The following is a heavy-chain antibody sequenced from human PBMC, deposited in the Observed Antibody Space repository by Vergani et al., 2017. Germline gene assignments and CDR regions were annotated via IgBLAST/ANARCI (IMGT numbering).Heavy chain of an antibody. CDR2: ISPDGSAT. Sequence: EVQLVESGGGLVPPGGSLRLSCAASGFSLRRFWMSWVRQAPVQGLEWVAHISPDGSATSYVDSVKGRFTISRDNTKNSLSLQMSGLRVEDTAVYYCARDRYDIGSGSYPYCYYYGLDVWGQGTAVTVSS. CDR3: ARDRYDIGSGSYPYCYYYGLDV. CDR1: GFSLRRFW. J-gene: IGHJ6*02. V-gene: IGHV3-7*01. D-gene: IGHD3-10*01.